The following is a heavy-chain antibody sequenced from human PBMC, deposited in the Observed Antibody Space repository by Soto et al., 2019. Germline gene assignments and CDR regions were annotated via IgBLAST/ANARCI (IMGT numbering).Heavy chain of an antibody. CDR1: GFSVSSNY. CDR3: ARVNPPYP. J-gene: IGHJ5*02. V-gene: IGHV3-53*01. CDR2: IYSGDNT. Sequence: GGSLRLSCAASGFSVSSNYMSWVRQAPGKGLEWVSFIYSGDNTHYAGSVKGRFIISRDNSKNTAYLQMNSLRAEDTAVYYCARVNPPYPWGQGTLVTVSS.